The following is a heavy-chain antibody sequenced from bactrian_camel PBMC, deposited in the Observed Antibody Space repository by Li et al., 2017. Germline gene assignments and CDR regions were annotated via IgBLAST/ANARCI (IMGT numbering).Heavy chain of an antibody. Sequence: DVQLVESGGGSVQSGGSLRLSCGASGDTYSQYCMGWFRQAPGKEREAVAAIATFGSSTSYADAVKGRFTISQDVAENSVYLQMNSLKPEDTAVYYCAADRRGGWYRPTGPSACSETNYRGQGTQVTVS. CDR3: AADRRGGWYRPTGPSACSETNY. D-gene: IGHD6*01. J-gene: IGHJ4*01. V-gene: IGHV3S40*01. CDR2: IATFGSST. CDR1: GDTYSQYC.